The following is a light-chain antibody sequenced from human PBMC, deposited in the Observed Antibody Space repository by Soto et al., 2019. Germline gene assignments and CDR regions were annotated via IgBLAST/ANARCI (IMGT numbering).Light chain of an antibody. V-gene: IGKV3-20*01. J-gene: IGKJ2*01. CDR2: AAS. CDR3: QQYGSSPSS. Sequence: DIVLTQSPGTLSLSPGERATLACRASQSVSSTYFAWYQQRPGQPPRLLIYAASTRATGIPDRFSGSGSGTDFTLPISRLEPEDFGVYYCQQYGSSPSSFGQGTRLQI. CDR1: QSVSSTY.